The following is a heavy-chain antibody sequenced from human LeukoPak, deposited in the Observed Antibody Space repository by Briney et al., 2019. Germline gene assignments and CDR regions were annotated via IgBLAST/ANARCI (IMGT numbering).Heavy chain of an antibody. V-gene: IGHV3-21*01. CDR1: GFTFSSYA. D-gene: IGHD1-26*01. Sequence: GGSLRLSCAASGFTFSSYAMSWVRQAPGKGLEWVSSISSSGTYVYNADSVKGRFTISRDNAKNSLYLQMNSLRAEDTAVYYCASNFLVGPIHTIWDQGTVVIVSS. CDR3: ASNFLVGPIHTI. J-gene: IGHJ3*02. CDR2: ISSSGTYV.